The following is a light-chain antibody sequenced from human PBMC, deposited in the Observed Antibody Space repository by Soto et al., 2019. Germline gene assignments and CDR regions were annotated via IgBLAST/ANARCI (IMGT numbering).Light chain of an antibody. Sequence: EIVLTQSPGTLSLSPGERATLSCRASQSVSSSYLAWYQQKPGQAPRLLIYGASGRATGIPDRFSGSGSGTDFTLTITRLEPADFAVYYCQQYGNSPYTFGQGTKLEIK. CDR2: GAS. CDR1: QSVSSSY. CDR3: QQYGNSPYT. J-gene: IGKJ2*01. V-gene: IGKV3-20*01.